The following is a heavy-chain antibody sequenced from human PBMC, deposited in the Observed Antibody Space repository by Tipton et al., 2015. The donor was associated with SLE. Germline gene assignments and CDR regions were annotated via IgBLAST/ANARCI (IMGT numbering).Heavy chain of an antibody. V-gene: IGHV4-59*12. CDR1: GGSISSYY. CDR3: ARGAKERITLVRVRPYYFDY. D-gene: IGHD3-10*01. CDR2: IYYSGST. J-gene: IGHJ4*01. Sequence: TLSLTCTVSGGSISSYYWSWIRQPPGKGLEWIGYIYYSGSTNYNPSLKSRVTISVDTSKNQLSLKLTSVTAADTSVYYCARGAKERITLVRVRPYYFDYWGQGSLVTVSS.